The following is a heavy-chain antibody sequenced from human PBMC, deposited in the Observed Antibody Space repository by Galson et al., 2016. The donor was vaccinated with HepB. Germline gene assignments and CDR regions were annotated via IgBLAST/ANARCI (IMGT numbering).Heavy chain of an antibody. J-gene: IGHJ4*02. CDR1: GFSFDDYA. CDR2: TNWSGTSI. Sequence: SLRLSCAASGFSFDDYAMHWVRQAPGKGLEWIAGTNWSGTSIGYADSVKGRFTITRYNAKNSLYLQMNSLRPEDTAFYYCARDRYSWDYFDYWGQGTRVTVSA. V-gene: IGHV3-9*01. CDR3: ARDRYSWDYFDY. D-gene: IGHD2-15*01.